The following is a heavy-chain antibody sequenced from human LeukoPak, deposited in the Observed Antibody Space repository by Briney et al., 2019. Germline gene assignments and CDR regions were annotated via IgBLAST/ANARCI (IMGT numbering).Heavy chain of an antibody. V-gene: IGHV4-34*01. Sequence: PSETLSLTCAVYGGSFSGYYWGWIRQPPGKGLEWIGEINHSGSTNYNPSLKSRVTISVDTSKNQFSLKLSSVTAADTAVYYCARARSYQLLPHPFDPWGQGTLVTVSS. CDR2: INHSGST. J-gene: IGHJ5*02. CDR3: ARARSYQLLPHPFDP. D-gene: IGHD2-2*01. CDR1: GGSFSGYY.